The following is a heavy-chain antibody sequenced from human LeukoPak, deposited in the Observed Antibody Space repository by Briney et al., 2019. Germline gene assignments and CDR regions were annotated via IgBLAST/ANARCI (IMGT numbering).Heavy chain of an antibody. CDR3: ATSLYYYDSSGYYGY. J-gene: IGHJ4*02. CDR1: GYTLTELS. Sequence: ASVKGSCKVSGYTLTELSMHWVRQAPGKGLEWMGGFDPEDGETIYTQKFQGRVTMTEDTSTDTAYMELSSLRSEDTAVYYCATSLYYYDSSGYYGYWGQGTLVTVSS. CDR2: FDPEDGET. V-gene: IGHV1-24*01. D-gene: IGHD3-22*01.